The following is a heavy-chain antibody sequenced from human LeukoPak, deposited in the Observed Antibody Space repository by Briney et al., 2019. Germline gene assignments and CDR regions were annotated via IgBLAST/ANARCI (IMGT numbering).Heavy chain of an antibody. J-gene: IGHJ4*02. CDR1: GFTFSRSV. Sequence: GGSLRLSCAASGFTFSRSVMSWVRQAPGKGLEWVSGTSDGGSDTYYADSVKGRFIVSRDNSKNTLYLLMSSLRAEDTAVYYCAKDGRSTTPGYWGQGTLVAVPT. CDR3: AKDGRSTTPGY. V-gene: IGHV3-23*01. CDR2: TSDGGSDT. D-gene: IGHD2/OR15-2a*01.